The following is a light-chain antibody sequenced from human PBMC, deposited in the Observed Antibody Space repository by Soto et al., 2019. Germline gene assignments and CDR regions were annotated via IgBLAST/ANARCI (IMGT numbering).Light chain of an antibody. CDR3: QQGST. Sequence: EIVLTQSPGTLSLSPGERATLSCRASQSVSSSYLAWYQQKPCQAPRLLIYGASSRATGIPDRFSGSGSGTDFTLTISRLEPEDFAVYYCQQGSTFGQGTKLEIK. CDR2: GAS. CDR1: QSVSSSY. V-gene: IGKV3-20*01. J-gene: IGKJ2*01.